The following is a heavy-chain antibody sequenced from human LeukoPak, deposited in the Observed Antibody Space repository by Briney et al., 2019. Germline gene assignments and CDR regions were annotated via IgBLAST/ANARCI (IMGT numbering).Heavy chain of an antibody. J-gene: IGHJ4*02. CDR2: IYHSGST. CDR3: ARRWGYCSSTSCYAFDY. Sequence: SETLSLTCTVSGYSISSGYYWGGSRQPPGKGLEWIGIIYHSGSTYYNPSLKSRVTISVDTSKNQFSLKLSSVTAADTAVYYCARRWGYCSSTSCYAFDYWGQGTLVTVSS. CDR1: GYSISSGYY. D-gene: IGHD2-2*01. V-gene: IGHV4-38-2*02.